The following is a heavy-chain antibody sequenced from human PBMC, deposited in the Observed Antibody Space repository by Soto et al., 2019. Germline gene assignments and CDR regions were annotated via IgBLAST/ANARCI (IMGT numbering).Heavy chain of an antibody. D-gene: IGHD3-3*01. J-gene: IGHJ5*02. CDR3: ARESALGFDP. CDR1: GFTFSSYT. V-gene: IGHV3-21*01. CDR2: ITSSSSYI. Sequence: EVQLVESGGGLVEPGGSLRLSCAASGFTFSSYTMNWVRQAPGKGMEWVSSITSSSSYIYYADSVKGRFTISRDNAKNSLYLQMNSLSDEDTAVYYCARESALGFDPWGQGTLVTVSS.